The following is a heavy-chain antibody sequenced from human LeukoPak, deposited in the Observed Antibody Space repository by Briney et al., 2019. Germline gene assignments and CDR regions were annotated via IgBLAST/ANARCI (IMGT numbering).Heavy chain of an antibody. CDR3: ARDQGGNPGGGNY. Sequence: GGSLRLSCAASGFTFSSYSMNWVRQAPGKGLEWVSSISSSSSYIYYADSVKGRFTISRDNAKNSLYLQMNSLRAEDTAVYYCARDQGGNPGGGNYWGQGTLVTVSS. CDR1: GFTFSSYS. D-gene: IGHD4-23*01. J-gene: IGHJ4*02. V-gene: IGHV3-21*01. CDR2: ISSSSSYI.